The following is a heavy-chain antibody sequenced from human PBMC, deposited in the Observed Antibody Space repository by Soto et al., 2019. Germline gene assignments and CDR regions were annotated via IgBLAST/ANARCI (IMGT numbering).Heavy chain of an antibody. CDR3: ATPYSSGWYGLYYGMDV. V-gene: IGHV1-24*01. CDR2: FDPEDGET. CDR1: GYTLTELS. J-gene: IGHJ6*02. Sequence: ASVKVSCQVSGYTLTELSMHWVRQAPGKGLEWMGGFDPEDGETIYAQKFQGRVTMTEDTSTDTAYMELSSLRSEDTAVYYCATPYSSGWYGLYYGMDVWGQGTTVTVSS. D-gene: IGHD6-19*01.